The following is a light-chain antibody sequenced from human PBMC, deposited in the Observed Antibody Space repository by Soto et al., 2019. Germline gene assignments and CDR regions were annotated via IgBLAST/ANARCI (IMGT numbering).Light chain of an antibody. CDR3: QQSYTTPWT. Sequence: DIQMTQSPSSLSASVGDRVTITCRASQSITSYLNWYQQKPGKAPQLLIYAASSLQSGVPSRFSGSGSGTDFPLNISSLQPEDFATYFCQQSYTTPWTFGQGTKVEVK. CDR2: AAS. CDR1: QSITSY. V-gene: IGKV1-39*01. J-gene: IGKJ1*01.